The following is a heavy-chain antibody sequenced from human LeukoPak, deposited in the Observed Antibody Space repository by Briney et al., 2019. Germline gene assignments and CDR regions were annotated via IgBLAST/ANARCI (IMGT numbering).Heavy chain of an antibody. D-gene: IGHD6-19*01. CDR3: ARGRYKSGWIFDC. J-gene: IGHJ4*02. CDR2: INQDGSEK. V-gene: IGHV3-7*05. CDR1: GFTLSSHW. Sequence: PGGSLRLSCAASGFTLSSHWVTWVRQAPGKGLEWVASINQDGSEKFSVDSVKGRFTISRDNAKNSLYLHMDSLRAEDTAVYYCARGRYKSGWIFDCWGQGTLVTASS.